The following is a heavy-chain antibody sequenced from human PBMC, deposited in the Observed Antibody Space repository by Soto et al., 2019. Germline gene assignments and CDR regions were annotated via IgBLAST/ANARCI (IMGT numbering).Heavy chain of an antibody. Sequence: GASVKVSCKAPGYTFTSYAMHWVRQAPGQRLEWMGWINAGNGNTKYSQKFQGRVTITRDTSASTAYMELSSLRSEDTAVYYCARDGIPGIAVAGTSRWFDPWGQGTLVTVSS. V-gene: IGHV1-3*01. D-gene: IGHD6-19*01. CDR2: INAGNGNT. J-gene: IGHJ5*02. CDR1: GYTFTSYA. CDR3: ARDGIPGIAVAGTSRWFDP.